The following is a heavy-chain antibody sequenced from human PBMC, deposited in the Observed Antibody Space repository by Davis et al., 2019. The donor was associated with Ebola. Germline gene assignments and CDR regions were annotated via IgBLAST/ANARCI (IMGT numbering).Heavy chain of an antibody. D-gene: IGHD6-6*01. J-gene: IGHJ4*02. V-gene: IGHV3-74*01. CDR1: GFTFSSYW. CDR3: ARLGVPEYSSSSGGSFDY. CDR2: INSDGSST. Sequence: GESLKISCAASGFTFSSYWMHWVRQAPGKGLVWVSRINSDGSSTSYADSVKGRFTISRDNAKNTLYLQMNSLRAEDTAVYYCARLGVPEYSSSSGGSFDYWGQGTLVTVSS.